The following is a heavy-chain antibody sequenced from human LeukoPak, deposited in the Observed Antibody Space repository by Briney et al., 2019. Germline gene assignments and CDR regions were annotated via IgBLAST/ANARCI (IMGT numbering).Heavy chain of an antibody. D-gene: IGHD4-17*01. V-gene: IGHV1-18*01. Sequence: ASVKVSCKASGYTLTSYGISWVRQAPGQGLEWMGWISAYNGNTNYAQKLQGRVTMTTDTSTSTAYMELRSLRSDDTAVYYCARFSRYGDYFDYWGQGTLVTVSS. CDR1: GYTLTSYG. CDR2: ISAYNGNT. J-gene: IGHJ4*02. CDR3: ARFSRYGDYFDY.